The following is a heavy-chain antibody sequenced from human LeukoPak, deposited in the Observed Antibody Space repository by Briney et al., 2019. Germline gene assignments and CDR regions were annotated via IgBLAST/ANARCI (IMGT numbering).Heavy chain of an antibody. CDR2: IWYDGSNK. D-gene: IGHD3-22*01. CDR1: GFTFSSYG. CDR3: AKDSYYDSSGYYR. J-gene: IGHJ4*02. Sequence: PAGSLRLSCAASGFTFSSYGMHRVRQAPGKGLEWVAIIWYDGSNKYYADSVKGRFTISRDNSKNTLYLQMNSLRAEDTAVYYCAKDSYYDSSGYYRWGQGTLVTVSS. V-gene: IGHV3-33*06.